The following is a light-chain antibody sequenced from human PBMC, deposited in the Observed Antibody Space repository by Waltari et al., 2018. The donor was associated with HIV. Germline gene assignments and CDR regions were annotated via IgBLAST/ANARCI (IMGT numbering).Light chain of an antibody. J-gene: IGLJ2*01. Sequence: SYDLTQPLSVSVSPGETASITCSGDDLTDKYAYWYQQKPGQSPLLVIYQDTHRPSGIPERFSGSSSGNTAALTISVTQPMDEADYFCQVWDRGTAVFGGGTKVTVL. CDR3: QVWDRGTAV. CDR1: DLTDKY. CDR2: QDT. V-gene: IGLV3-1*01.